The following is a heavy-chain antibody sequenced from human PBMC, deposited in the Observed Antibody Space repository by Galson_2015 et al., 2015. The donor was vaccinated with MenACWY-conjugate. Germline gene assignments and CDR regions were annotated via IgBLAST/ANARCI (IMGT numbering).Heavy chain of an antibody. D-gene: IGHD4-17*01. CDR1: GFMFSSYA. CDR2: ISGSGGDT. Sequence: SLRLSCAASGFMFSSYAMNWVRQAPGKGLEWVSTISGSGGDTYYADSVKGCFTMSRDTSRNTLYLQMNTLRAEDSAVYFCAKDKNYGDFGDFDYWGQGTLVTVSS. V-gene: IGHV3-23*01. J-gene: IGHJ4*02. CDR3: AKDKNYGDFGDFDY.